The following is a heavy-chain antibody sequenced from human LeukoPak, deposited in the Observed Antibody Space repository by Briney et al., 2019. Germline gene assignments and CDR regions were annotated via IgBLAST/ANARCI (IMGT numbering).Heavy chain of an antibody. V-gene: IGHV5-51*01. CDR1: GYSFTSYW. J-gene: IGHJ4*02. CDR2: IDPSDSET. D-gene: IGHD5-18*01. Sequence: GESLKISCKASGYSFTSYWIGWVRQMPGKGLEWMGIIDPSDSETRYTPSFQGQVTISVDKSLTTAYLQWNGLKASDTAMYYCARQTAMGRSGDYWGQGTLVTVSS. CDR3: ARQTAMGRSGDY.